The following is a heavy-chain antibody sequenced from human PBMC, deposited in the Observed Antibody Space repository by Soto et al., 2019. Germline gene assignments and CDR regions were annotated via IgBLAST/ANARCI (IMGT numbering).Heavy chain of an antibody. D-gene: IGHD4-4*01. CDR3: AKTIADFDDYSNYASTPPGGWFDP. J-gene: IGHJ5*02. CDR2: ISGSGGST. Sequence: GGSLRLSCAASGFTFSSYAMSWVRQAPGKGLEWVSAISGSGGSTYYADSVKGRFTISRDNSKNTLYLQMNSLRAEDTAVYYCAKTIADFDDYSNYASTPPGGWFDPWGQGTLVTVSS. CDR1: GFTFSSYA. V-gene: IGHV3-23*01.